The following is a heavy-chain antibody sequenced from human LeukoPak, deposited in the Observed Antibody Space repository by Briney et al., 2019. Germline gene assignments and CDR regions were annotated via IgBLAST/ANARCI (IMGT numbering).Heavy chain of an antibody. CDR3: ARSSTMRPYYYDSSGYYFSWHAFDI. CDR1: GFTFSSYG. V-gene: IGHV3-7*01. D-gene: IGHD3-22*01. CDR2: IKQDGSET. Sequence: GGSLRLSCAASGFTFSSYGMHWVRQAPGKGLEWVANIKQDGSETYYVDSVKGRFTISRDNAKNSLYLQMNSLRAEETAVYYCARSSTMRPYYYDSSGYYFSWHAFDIWGQGTMVTVSS. J-gene: IGHJ3*02.